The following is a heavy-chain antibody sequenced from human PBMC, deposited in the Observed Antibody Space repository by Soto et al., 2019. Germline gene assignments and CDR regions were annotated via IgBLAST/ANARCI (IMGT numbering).Heavy chain of an antibody. D-gene: IGHD5-12*01. V-gene: IGHV3-21*01. J-gene: IGHJ1*01. CDR2: ISSTSSFR. CDR1: GFTFSTYA. CDR3: ARGAPGRDGYNSDFQH. Sequence: PGGSLRLSCAASGFTFSTYAMNWVRQAPGKGLEWVSSISSTSSFRYYADSVKGRFTISRDNAKNSLYLQMNSLRAQDTAVYYCARGAPGRDGYNSDFQHWGQGTLVTVSS.